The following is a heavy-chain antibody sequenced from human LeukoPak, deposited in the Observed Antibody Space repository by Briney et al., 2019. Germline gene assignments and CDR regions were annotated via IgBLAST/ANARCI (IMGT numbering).Heavy chain of an antibody. CDR3: ARMRCGQTDNICYNF. CDR1: GVSVSAYY. Sequence: SETLSLTCAVHGVSVSAYYWTWIRQSPGQELEWIGEIYHSGYTISNRYLERRVNILEAACDNQLSMMLTSLAAADMGVYYCARMRCGQTDNICYNFWGQGTLVPVSP. J-gene: IGHJ4*02. V-gene: IGHV4-34*01. CDR2: IYHSGYT. D-gene: IGHD2-8*01.